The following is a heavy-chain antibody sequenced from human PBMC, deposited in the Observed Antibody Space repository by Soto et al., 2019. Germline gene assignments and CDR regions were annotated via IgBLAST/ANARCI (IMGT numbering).Heavy chain of an antibody. CDR1: GYSISSGYY. J-gene: IGHJ4*02. V-gene: IGHV4-38-2*01. Sequence: KPSETLSLTCAVSGYSISSGYYWGWIRQPPGKGLEWIGSIYHSGSTYYNPSLKSRVTISVDTSKNQFSLKLSSVTAADTAVYYCARGRGYIYGPELDYWGQVTLVTVSS. CDR3: ARGRGYIYGPELDY. CDR2: IYHSGST. D-gene: IGHD5-18*01.